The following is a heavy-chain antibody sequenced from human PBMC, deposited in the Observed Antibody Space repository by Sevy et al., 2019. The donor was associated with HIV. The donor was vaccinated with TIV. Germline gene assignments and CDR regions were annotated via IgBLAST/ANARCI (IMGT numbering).Heavy chain of an antibody. D-gene: IGHD2-2*01. CDR1: GFTFSSYW. CDR2: IKQEGSEK. CDR3: ASRARTSRHPHYYYYYGMDV. J-gene: IGHJ6*02. V-gene: IGHV3-7*01. Sequence: GGSLRLSCAASGFTFSSYWMSWVRQAPGKGLEWVAHIKQEGSEKSIEDSVKGRFSISRDNAKNSLYLKMNSLRAEDTAVYYCASRARTSRHPHYYYYYGMDVWGQGTTVTVSS.